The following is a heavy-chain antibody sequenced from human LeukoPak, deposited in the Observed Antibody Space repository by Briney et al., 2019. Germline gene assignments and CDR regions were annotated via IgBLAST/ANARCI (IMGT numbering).Heavy chain of an antibody. CDR1: GFTFSSYA. J-gene: IGHJ4*02. Sequence: GGSLRLSCAASGFTFSSYAMSWVRQAPGKGLEWVSAISGSGGSTYYADSVKGRFTNSRDNSKNTLYLQMNSLRAEDTAVYYCAKDDNYYGSGRFDYWGQGTLVTVSS. CDR3: AKDDNYYGSGRFDY. CDR2: ISGSGGST. D-gene: IGHD3-10*01. V-gene: IGHV3-23*01.